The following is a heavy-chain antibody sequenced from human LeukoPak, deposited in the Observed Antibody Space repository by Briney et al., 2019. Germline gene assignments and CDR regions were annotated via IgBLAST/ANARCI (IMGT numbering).Heavy chain of an antibody. V-gene: IGHV3-21*01. CDR2: ISSSGSYI. D-gene: IGHD4-17*01. CDR3: ARDYGVEYYFDY. Sequence: GGSLRLSCAASRFTFSSYSMNWVRQAPGKGLEWVSSISSSGSYIYYADSVKGRFTISRDNAKNTLYLQMNSLRAEDTAVYYYARDYGVEYYFDYWGQGTLVTVSS. CDR1: RFTFSSYS. J-gene: IGHJ4*02.